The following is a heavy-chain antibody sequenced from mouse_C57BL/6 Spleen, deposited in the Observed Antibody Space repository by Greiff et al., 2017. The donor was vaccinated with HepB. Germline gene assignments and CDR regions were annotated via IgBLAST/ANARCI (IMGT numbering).Heavy chain of an antibody. CDR3: ARCHYDFSMDY. CDR1: GYAFSSSW. V-gene: IGHV1-82*01. CDR2: IYPGDGDT. J-gene: IGHJ4*01. Sequence: QVQLQQSGPELVKPGASVKISCKASGYAFSSSWMNWVKQRPGKGLEWIGRIYPGDGDTNYNGKFKGKATLTADKSSSTAYMQLSSLTSEDSAVYFCARCHYDFSMDYWGQGTSVTVSS. D-gene: IGHD2-4*01.